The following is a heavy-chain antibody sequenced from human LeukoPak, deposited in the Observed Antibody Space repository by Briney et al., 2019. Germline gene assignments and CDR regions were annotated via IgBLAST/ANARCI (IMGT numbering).Heavy chain of an antibody. D-gene: IGHD1-26*01. Sequence: GGSLRLSCAASGFTFSSYGMSWVRQAPGKGLEWVSSISSSSSYIYYADSVKGRFTISRDNAKNSLYLQMNSLRAEDTAVYYCARGRIVGADFDYWGQGTLVTVSS. CDR3: ARGRIVGADFDY. CDR1: GFTFSSYG. CDR2: ISSSSSYI. J-gene: IGHJ4*02. V-gene: IGHV3-21*01.